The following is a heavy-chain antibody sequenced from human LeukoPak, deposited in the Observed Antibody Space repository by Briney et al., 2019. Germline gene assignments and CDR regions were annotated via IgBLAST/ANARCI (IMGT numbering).Heavy chain of an antibody. J-gene: IGHJ5*02. D-gene: IGHD4-17*01. CDR3: AKALTTMSTGNWFDP. Sequence: GGSLRLSCAASGFIFTNYAMSWVRQAPGKGLEWVSGISATGANTYYADSVKGRLTVSRDNSKNTLYLQMYSLRVEDTAVYYCAKALTTMSTGNWFDPWGQRTLVTVSS. V-gene: IGHV3-23*01. CDR1: GFIFTNYA. CDR2: ISATGANT.